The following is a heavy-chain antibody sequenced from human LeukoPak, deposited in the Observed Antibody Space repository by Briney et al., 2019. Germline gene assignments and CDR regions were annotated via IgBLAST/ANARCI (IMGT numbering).Heavy chain of an antibody. Sequence: PGGSLRLSCAGYGFTFNSYAMSWVRQAPGKGLEWVSGISTSGAGTYYADSVRGRFTISRDNSKNTLYLQMNSLRAEDTAVYYCARGGYYGSSGIDPWGQGTLVTVSS. V-gene: IGHV3-23*01. CDR3: ARGGYYGSSGIDP. CDR1: GFTFNSYA. CDR2: ISTSGAGT. D-gene: IGHD3-22*01. J-gene: IGHJ5*02.